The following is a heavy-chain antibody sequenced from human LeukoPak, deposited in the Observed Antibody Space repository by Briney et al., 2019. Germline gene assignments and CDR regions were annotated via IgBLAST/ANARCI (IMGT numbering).Heavy chain of an antibody. CDR2: IYPGGSDT. V-gene: IGHV5-51*01. Sequence: GESLNISCKGAGYIFTSYWSGWVREMPGKGLEWRAIIYPGGSDTRYNPSFQGEVTIAADKSITTAYLQWSSLKASDTAMYYCARGLGYCSSASCYTSDYWGQGTLVTVSS. J-gene: IGHJ4*02. CDR3: ARGLGYCSSASCYTSDY. CDR1: GYIFTSYW. D-gene: IGHD2-2*02.